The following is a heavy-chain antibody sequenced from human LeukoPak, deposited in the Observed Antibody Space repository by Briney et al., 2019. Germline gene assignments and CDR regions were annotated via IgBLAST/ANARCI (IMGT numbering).Heavy chain of an antibody. CDR2: ISVYNGNT. CDR3: ARLPRDIVVVPAATLNYYYGMDV. J-gene: IGHJ6*02. Sequence: ASVKVSCKASGYTFTSYGISWVRQAPGQGLEWMGWISVYNGNTNYAQKLQGRVTMTTGTSTSTAYMELRSLRSDDTAVYYCARLPRDIVVVPAATLNYYYGMDVWGQGTTVTVSS. CDR1: GYTFTSYG. V-gene: IGHV1-18*01. D-gene: IGHD2-2*01.